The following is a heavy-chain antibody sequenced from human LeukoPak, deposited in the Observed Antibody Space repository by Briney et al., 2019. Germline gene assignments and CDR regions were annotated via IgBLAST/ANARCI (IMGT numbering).Heavy chain of an antibody. D-gene: IGHD3-9*01. CDR2: IKQDGSEK. Sequence: GGSLRLSCAASGFTFSSYWMSWVRQAPGKGPEWVANIKQDGSEKYYVDSVKGRFTISRDNAKNSLYLQMNSLRAEDTAVYYCARTYYDILTGYPTFDYWGQGTLVTVSS. CDR1: GFTFSSYW. CDR3: ARTYYDILTGYPTFDY. V-gene: IGHV3-7*01. J-gene: IGHJ4*02.